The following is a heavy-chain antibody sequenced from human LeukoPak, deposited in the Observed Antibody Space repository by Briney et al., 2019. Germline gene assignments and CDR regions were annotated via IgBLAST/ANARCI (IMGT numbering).Heavy chain of an antibody. Sequence: ASVKVSCKASGYTFTSYYMHWVRQAPGQGLEWMGIINPSGGSTSYAQKFQGRVTMTRDTSTSTVYMELSSLRSEDTAVYYCARDPRGIQYRTPVGFDYWGQGTLVTVSS. CDR3: ARDPRGIQYRTPVGFDY. D-gene: IGHD5-18*01. CDR1: GYTFTSYY. CDR2: INPSGGST. J-gene: IGHJ4*02. V-gene: IGHV1-46*01.